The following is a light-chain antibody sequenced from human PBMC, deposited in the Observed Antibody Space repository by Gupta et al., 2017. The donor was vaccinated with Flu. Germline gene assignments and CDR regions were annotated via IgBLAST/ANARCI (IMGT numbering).Light chain of an antibody. Sequence: QSALTQPPSASGSPGQSVTISCTGTSSDIGGYNYVSWYQQHPGKAPKLMIYEVNRRPSGVPDRFSGSKSGNTASLTVSGLQAEDEADYYCSSFAGQKWVFGGGTKLTVL. V-gene: IGLV2-8*01. J-gene: IGLJ3*02. CDR2: EVN. CDR1: SSDIGGYNY. CDR3: SSFAGQKWV.